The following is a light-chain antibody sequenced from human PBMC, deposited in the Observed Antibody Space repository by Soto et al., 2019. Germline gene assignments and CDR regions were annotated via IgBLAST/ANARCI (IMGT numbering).Light chain of an antibody. Sequence: EIVMTQSPATLSVSPGERATLSCRASQSVYSFLAWYQQKAGQSPRLLIYAASARAIGIPDRFSGSGSGTDFTLTISRLEPEDFAVYYCQQYGHSPRTFGQGTKVDIK. CDR1: QSVYSF. J-gene: IGKJ1*01. CDR3: QQYGHSPRT. CDR2: AAS. V-gene: IGKV3-20*01.